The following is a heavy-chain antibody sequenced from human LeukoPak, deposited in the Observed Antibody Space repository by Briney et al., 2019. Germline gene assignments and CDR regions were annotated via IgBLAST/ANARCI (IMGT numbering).Heavy chain of an antibody. V-gene: IGHV3-33*01. Sequence: GRPLRLSCAASGFTFSSYGMHWVRQAPGKGLEWVAVIWYDGSNKYYADSVKGRFTISRDNSKNTLYLQMNSLRAEDTAVYYCARAEEVGATGGDYWGQGTLVTVSS. CDR2: IWYDGSNK. J-gene: IGHJ4*02. CDR3: ARAEEVGATGGDY. CDR1: GFTFSSYG. D-gene: IGHD1-26*01.